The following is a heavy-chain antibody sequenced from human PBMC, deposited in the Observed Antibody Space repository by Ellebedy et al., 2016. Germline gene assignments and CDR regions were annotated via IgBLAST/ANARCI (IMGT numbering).Heavy chain of an antibody. V-gene: IGHV4-34*01. D-gene: IGHD3-10*01. CDR2: IDHGGGT. CDR3: ARALLMVRRGPWFNP. J-gene: IGHJ5*02. CDR1: GISLDGFY. Sequence: SETLSLXXAVDGISLDGFYWTWIRQPPGKGLEWMGLEWIGEIDHGGGTNYNPSLKSRVTISVDTSKNQFSLKLSSVTAADTAVYYCARALLMVRRGPWFNPWGQGTLVTVSS.